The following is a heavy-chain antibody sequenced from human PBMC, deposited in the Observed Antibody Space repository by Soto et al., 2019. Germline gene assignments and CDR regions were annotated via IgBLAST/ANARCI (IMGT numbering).Heavy chain of an antibody. Sequence: PSETLCLTWTVSGGTISSYYWSWIRQPPGKGLEWIGYIYYSGSTNYNPSLKSRVTISVDTSKNQFSLKLSSVTAADTAVYYCARRYGTTFDYWGQGTLVTVSS. V-gene: IGHV4-59*01. CDR3: ARRYGTTFDY. J-gene: IGHJ4*02. D-gene: IGHD1-7*01. CDR2: IYYSGST. CDR1: GGTISSYY.